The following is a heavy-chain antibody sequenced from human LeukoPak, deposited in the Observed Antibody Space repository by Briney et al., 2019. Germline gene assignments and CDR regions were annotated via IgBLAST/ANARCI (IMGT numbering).Heavy chain of an antibody. Sequence: GGSLRLSCAAPGFTFSSYAMSWVRQAPGKGLEWVSAISGSGGSTYYADSVKGRFTISRDNSKNTLYLQMNSLRAEDTAVYYCAKGYSGYSYGYYFDYWGQGTLVTVSS. J-gene: IGHJ4*02. CDR3: AKGYSGYSYGYYFDY. D-gene: IGHD5-18*01. V-gene: IGHV3-23*01. CDR2: ISGSGGST. CDR1: GFTFSSYA.